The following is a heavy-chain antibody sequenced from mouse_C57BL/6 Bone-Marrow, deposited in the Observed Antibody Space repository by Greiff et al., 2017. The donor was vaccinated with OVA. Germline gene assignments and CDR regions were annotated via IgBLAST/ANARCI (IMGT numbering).Heavy chain of an antibody. CDR1: GYTFTSYW. V-gene: IGHV1-64*01. D-gene: IGHD1-1*01. CDR2: IHPTSGST. J-gene: IGHJ2*01. CDR3: ARPITTVVGDFDY. Sequence: QVQLQQPGAELVKPGASVKLSCKASGYTFTSYWMHWVKQRPGQGLEWIGMIHPTSGSTNYNEKFKSKATLTVDKSSSTAYMQLSSLTSEDSAVYYCARPITTVVGDFDYWGQGTTLTVSS.